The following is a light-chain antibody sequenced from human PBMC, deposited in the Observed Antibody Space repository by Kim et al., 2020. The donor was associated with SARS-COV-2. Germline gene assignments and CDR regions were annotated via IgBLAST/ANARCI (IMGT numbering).Light chain of an antibody. V-gene: IGLV3-21*04. CDR2: YDS. CDR1: NIGSKS. Sequence: SYELTQPPSVSVAPGKTARITCGGNNIGSKSVHWYQQKLGQAPVLVIYYDSDRPSGIPERFSGSNSGNTATLTISRVEAGDEADYYCQVWDSSSDHYVFG. J-gene: IGLJ1*01. CDR3: QVWDSSSDHYV.